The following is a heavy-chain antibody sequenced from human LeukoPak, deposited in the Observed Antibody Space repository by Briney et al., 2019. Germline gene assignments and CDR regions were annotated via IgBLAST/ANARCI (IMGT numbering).Heavy chain of an antibody. CDR1: GGTFSSYT. CDR3: ARARTMITFGGIRHAFDI. J-gene: IGHJ3*02. CDR2: IIPLLGIT. D-gene: IGHD3-16*01. V-gene: IGHV1-69*02. Sequence: SVKVSCKASGGTFSSYTMNWVRQAPGQGLEWVGRIIPLLGITNHAQKLQGRVTVTADTSTNTAYMELSSLISDDTAVYYCARARTMITFGGIRHAFDIWGQGTLVTVSS.